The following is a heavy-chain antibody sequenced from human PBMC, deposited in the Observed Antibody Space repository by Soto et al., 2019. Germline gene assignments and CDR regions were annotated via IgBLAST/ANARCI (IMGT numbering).Heavy chain of an antibody. Sequence: GESLKISSKGSGYTFTDYWIGWVRQLPGKGLEWMGIIYPGDSDTRYSPSFQGHVTITVDKSTSTAYLQWNTLKASDTAMYYCARHICNFRSEYYAMDVRGQGNTVTVS. J-gene: IGHJ6*02. V-gene: IGHV5-51*01. CDR3: ARHICNFRSEYYAMDV. CDR2: IYPGDSDT. CDR1: GYTFTDYW.